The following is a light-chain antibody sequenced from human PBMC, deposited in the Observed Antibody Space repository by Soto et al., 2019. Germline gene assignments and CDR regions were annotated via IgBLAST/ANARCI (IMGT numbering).Light chain of an antibody. CDR3: GADHGSGSNFVYV. CDR2: VGTGGIVG. CDR1: SGYSNYK. V-gene: IGLV9-49*01. J-gene: IGLJ1*01. Sequence: QPVLTQPPSASASLGASVTLTCTLSSGYSNYKVDWYQQRPGKGPRFVMRVGTGGIVGSKGDGIPDRFSVLGSGLNRYLTIKNIQEEGESDYHCGADHGSGSNFVYVFGTGTKVTVL.